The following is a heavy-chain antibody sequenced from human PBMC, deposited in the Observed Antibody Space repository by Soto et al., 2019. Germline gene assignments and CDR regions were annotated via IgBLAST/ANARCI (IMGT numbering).Heavy chain of an antibody. Sequence: PSETLSLTCAVYGGSFSGYYWSWIRQPPGKGLEWIGEINHSGSTNYNPSLKSRVTISVDTSKNQFSLKLSSVTAADTAVYYCAILSTVTTRGYYYFYKDVWGKGTTVTVSS. J-gene: IGHJ6*03. V-gene: IGHV4-34*01. CDR2: INHSGST. CDR3: AILSTVTTRGYYYFYKDV. D-gene: IGHD4-4*01. CDR1: GGSFSGYY.